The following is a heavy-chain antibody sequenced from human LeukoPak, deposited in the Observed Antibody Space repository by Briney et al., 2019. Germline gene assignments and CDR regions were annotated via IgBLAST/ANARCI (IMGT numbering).Heavy chain of an antibody. CDR3: ARGDGYPTPSRNWFDP. CDR1: GYTFSSYY. V-gene: IGHV1-46*01. D-gene: IGHD2-21*01. CDR2: INPGGGST. Sequence: ASVKVSCKASGYTFSSYYMHWVRQAPGQGLEWTGIINPGGGSTIYAQKFQGRVTLTRDTSTNTVYMELSSLRSDDTAVYYCARGDGYPTPSRNWFDPWGQGTLVTVSS. J-gene: IGHJ5*02.